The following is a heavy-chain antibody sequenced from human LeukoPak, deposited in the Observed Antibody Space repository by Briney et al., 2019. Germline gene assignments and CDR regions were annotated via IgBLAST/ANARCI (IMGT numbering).Heavy chain of an antibody. V-gene: IGHV4-38-2*02. J-gene: IGHJ3*02. Sequence: SETLSLTCTVSGYSISSGYYWGWIRQPPGKGLEWIGSIYHSGSTYYNPSLKSRVTISVDRSKNQFSLKLSSVTAADTAVYYCARVGSYSSSMAFDIWGQGTMVTVSS. D-gene: IGHD6-6*01. CDR1: GYSISSGYY. CDR3: ARVGSYSSSMAFDI. CDR2: IYHSGST.